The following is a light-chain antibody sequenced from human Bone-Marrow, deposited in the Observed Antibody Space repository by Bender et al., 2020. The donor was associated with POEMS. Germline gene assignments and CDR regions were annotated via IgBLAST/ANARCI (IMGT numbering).Light chain of an antibody. V-gene: IGLV2-8*01. CDR3: CSYAGSNTLV. CDR2: EVN. CDR1: SSDVGGYKY. Sequence: QSALTQPPSASGSPGQSVTISCTGISSDVGGYKYVAWYQQHPGKAPKVMIYEVNKRPSGVPARFSGSKSGNTASLTISGLQAEDEADYYCCSYAGSNTLVFGGGTKLTVL. J-gene: IGLJ2*01.